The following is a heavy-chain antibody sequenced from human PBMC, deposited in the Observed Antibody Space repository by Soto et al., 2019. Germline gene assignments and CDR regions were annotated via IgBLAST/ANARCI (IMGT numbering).Heavy chain of an antibody. CDR3: ARGRGIVATINRSLLFDY. D-gene: IGHD5-12*01. J-gene: IGHJ4*02. CDR1: GGSISSGGYY. V-gene: IGHV4-31*03. CDR2: IYYSGST. Sequence: QVQLQESGPGLVKPSQTLSLTCTVSGGSISSGGYYWSWIRQHPGKGLEWIGYIYYSGSTYYNPSLKCRVTISVDTTKNQFSLELSSVTAADTAVYYCARGRGIVATINRSLLFDYWGQGTLVTVSS.